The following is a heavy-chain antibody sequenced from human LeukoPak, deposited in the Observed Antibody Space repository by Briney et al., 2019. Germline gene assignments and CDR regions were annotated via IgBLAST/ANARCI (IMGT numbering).Heavy chain of an antibody. V-gene: IGHV3-7*01. CDR2: IKQDGSEK. D-gene: IGHD3-16*02. J-gene: IGHJ4*02. CDR3: ARDFKVTSYYDYVWGSYRYDY. CDR1: GFTFSSYW. Sequence: GSLRLSCAASGFTFSSYWMSWVRQAPGKGLEWVANIKQDGSEKYYVDSVKGRFTISRDNAKNSLYLQMNSLRAEDTAVYYCARDFKVTSYYDYVWGSYRYDYWGQGTLVTVSS.